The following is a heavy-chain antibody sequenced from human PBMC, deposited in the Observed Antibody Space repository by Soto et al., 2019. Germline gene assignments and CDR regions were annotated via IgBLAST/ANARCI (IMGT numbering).Heavy chain of an antibody. CDR2: ISSNGGST. Sequence: GGSLRLSCVASGFTFSNSAMYWVRQAPGKGLECVSSISSNGGSTYYADSVKGRFTISRDNSKNTLFLHMSNLRPEDTAMYYCTIVRVADSALDHWGQGTLVTVSS. D-gene: IGHD3-10*02. J-gene: IGHJ4*02. V-gene: IGHV3-64*02. CDR3: TIVRVADSALDH. CDR1: GFTFSNSA.